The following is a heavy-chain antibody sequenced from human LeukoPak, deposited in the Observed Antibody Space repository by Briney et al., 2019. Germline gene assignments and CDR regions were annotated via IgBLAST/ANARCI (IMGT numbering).Heavy chain of an antibody. Sequence: GGSLRLSCAASGFTFSSYGMHWVRQAPGKGLEWVAVISYDGSNKYYADSVKGRFTISRDDSKNTLYLQMNSLRAEDTAVYYCAKGVAGIAAAGTNYWGQGTLVTVSS. CDR3: AKGVAGIAAAGTNY. V-gene: IGHV3-30*18. CDR1: GFTFSSYG. J-gene: IGHJ4*02. D-gene: IGHD6-13*01. CDR2: ISYDGSNK.